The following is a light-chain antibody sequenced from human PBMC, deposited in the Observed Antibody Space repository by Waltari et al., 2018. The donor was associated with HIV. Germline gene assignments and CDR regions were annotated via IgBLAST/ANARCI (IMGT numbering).Light chain of an antibody. CDR2: AAS. J-gene: IGKJ1*01. CDR1: QIITNY. V-gene: IGKV1-39*01. CDR3: QQSYSLPQT. Sequence: DIQMTQSPSSLSASVGDRVTITCRASQIITNYLNWYQKKPGKAPTVLIYAASILQSGVPARFSGSGYGTDFTLIITRLQPEDSATYYCQQSYSLPQTFGQGIKVEIK.